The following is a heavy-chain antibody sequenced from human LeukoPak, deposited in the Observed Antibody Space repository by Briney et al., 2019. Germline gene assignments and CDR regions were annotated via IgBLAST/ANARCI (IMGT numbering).Heavy chain of an antibody. V-gene: IGHV3-23*01. Sequence: GGSLRLSCAASGMTFSHRWMHWVRQAPGKGLEWVSAISGSGGSTYYADSVKGRFSISRDSSKNTLYLQMNSLRAEDTAVYYCAKAPPDSYYYYYGMDVWGQGTTVTVSS. CDR1: GMTFSHRW. J-gene: IGHJ6*02. CDR2: ISGSGGST. CDR3: AKAPPDSYYYYYGMDV. D-gene: IGHD5-18*01.